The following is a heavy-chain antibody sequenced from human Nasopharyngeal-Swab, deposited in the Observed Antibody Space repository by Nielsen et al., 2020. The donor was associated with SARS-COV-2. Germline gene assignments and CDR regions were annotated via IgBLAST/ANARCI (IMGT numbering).Heavy chain of an antibody. CDR2: IWYDGSNK. CDR3: ARDFSAAAYGFDP. CDR1: GFTVTSNY. V-gene: IGHV3-33*08. J-gene: IGHJ5*02. Sequence: GGSLRLSCAASGFTVTSNYMTWVRQAPGKGLEWVAVIWYDGSNKYYADSVKGRFTISRDNSKNTLYLQMNSLRAEDTAVYYCARDFSAAAYGFDPWGQGTLVTVSS. D-gene: IGHD6-13*01.